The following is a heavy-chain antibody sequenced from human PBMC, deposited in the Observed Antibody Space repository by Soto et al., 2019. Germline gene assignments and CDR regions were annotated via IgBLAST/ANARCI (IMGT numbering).Heavy chain of an antibody. V-gene: IGHV3-21*01. CDR3: ARELYGDYAGDY. J-gene: IGHJ4*02. CDR2: ISSSSSHI. D-gene: IGHD4-17*01. Sequence: EVQLVESGGGLVKPGGSLRLSCAASGFTFSSYSMNRVRQAPGKELEWVSCISSSSSHIYYADSVKGRFTISRDNAKNSLYLQMNSLRAEDTAVYYCARELYGDYAGDYWGQGTLVTVSS. CDR1: GFTFSSYS.